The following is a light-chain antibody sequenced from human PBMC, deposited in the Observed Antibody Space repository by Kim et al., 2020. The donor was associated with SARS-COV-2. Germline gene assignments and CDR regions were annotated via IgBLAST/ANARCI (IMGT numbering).Light chain of an antibody. Sequence: GETVTISCTRSSGSIASNYVQWYQQRPGSSPTTVIYENNQRPSGVPDRFSGSIDSSSNSASLTISGLKTEDEADYYCQSYDISNQVFGGGTKLTVL. CDR2: ENN. CDR1: SGSIASNY. V-gene: IGLV6-57*01. CDR3: QSYDISNQV. J-gene: IGLJ3*02.